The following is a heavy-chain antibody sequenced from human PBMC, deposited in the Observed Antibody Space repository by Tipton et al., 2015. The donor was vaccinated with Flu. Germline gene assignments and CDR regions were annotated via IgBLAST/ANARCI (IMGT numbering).Heavy chain of an antibody. CDR1: GFTVSSNY. V-gene: IGHV3-53*01. CDR3: AREPLGAHDYGDY. CDR2: IYSGGST. J-gene: IGHJ4*02. Sequence: VQLVQSGGGLIQPGGSLRLSCAASGFTVSSNYMSWVRQAPGKGLEWVSVIYSGGSTYYADSVKGRFTISRDNSKNTLYLQMNSLRAEDTAVYYCAREPLGAHDYGDYRGQGTLVTVSS.